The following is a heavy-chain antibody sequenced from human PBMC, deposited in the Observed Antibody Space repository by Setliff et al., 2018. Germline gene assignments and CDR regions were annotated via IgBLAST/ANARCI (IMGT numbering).Heavy chain of an antibody. CDR1: GFTFFYHG. D-gene: IGHD3-10*01. V-gene: IGHV3-30*18. CDR2: ISYDGRDK. CDR3: AKRAGYYGSGSPLDY. Sequence: PGGSLRLSCAASGFTFFYHGMHWVRQAPGQGLEWVAVISYDGRDKYYADSVKGRFTVSRDSSENTLYLHMNNLRPEDTALYYCAKRAGYYGSGSPLDYWGQGTLVTVSS. J-gene: IGHJ4*02.